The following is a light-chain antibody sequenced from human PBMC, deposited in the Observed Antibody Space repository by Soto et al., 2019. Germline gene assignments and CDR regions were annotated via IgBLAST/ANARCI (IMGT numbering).Light chain of an antibody. J-gene: IGKJ1*01. V-gene: IGKV3-20*01. CDR1: QSVSSSY. Sequence: EIVLTQSPGTLSLSPGERATLSCRASQSVSSSYLAWYQQTPGQAPRLLIYGASSRATGIPDRFSGSGSGTDFTLTISSLEPEDFAVYYCQQYGSSPETFGQGTKVEIK. CDR2: GAS. CDR3: QQYGSSPET.